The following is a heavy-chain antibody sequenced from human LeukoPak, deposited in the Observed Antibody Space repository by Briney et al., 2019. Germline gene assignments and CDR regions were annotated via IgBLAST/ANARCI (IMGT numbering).Heavy chain of an antibody. Sequence: SETLSLTCTVSGGSISSSSYYWGWIRQPPGKGLEWIGSIYYSGSTYYNPSLKSRVTISVDTSKNQFSLKLSSVTAADTAVYYCARHSSSSGEPNWYYYYMDVWGKGTTVTVSS. CDR1: GGSISSSSYY. CDR3: ARHSSSSGEPNWYYYYMDV. CDR2: IYYSGST. D-gene: IGHD6-6*01. J-gene: IGHJ6*03. V-gene: IGHV4-39*01.